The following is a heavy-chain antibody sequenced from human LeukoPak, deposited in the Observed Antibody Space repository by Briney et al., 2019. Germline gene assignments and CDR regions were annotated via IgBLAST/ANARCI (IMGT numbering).Heavy chain of an antibody. Sequence: GGSLRLSCAASGFTFSGCWMHWVRQVPGKGLVWVSRVNVDGTITTYADSVKGRFTISRDNAKNTVSLQMNSLRAEDTGVYYCARAPSEIGGYYPEYFRHWGQGTLVTVSS. D-gene: IGHD3-22*01. V-gene: IGHV3-74*01. CDR3: ARAPSEIGGYYPEYFRH. CDR1: GFTFSGCW. J-gene: IGHJ1*01. CDR2: VNVDGTIT.